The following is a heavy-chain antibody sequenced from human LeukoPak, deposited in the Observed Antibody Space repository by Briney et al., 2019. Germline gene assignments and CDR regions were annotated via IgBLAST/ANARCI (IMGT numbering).Heavy chain of an antibody. V-gene: IGHV3-30*18. CDR2: MSHDGRNT. D-gene: IGHD3-22*01. J-gene: IGHJ4*02. CDR3: AKDSAQLFYDSSGYRFDY. Sequence: GRSLRLSCAASGFTFSSYGMHWVRQAPGKGLEWVAVMSHDGRNTYYADSVKGRFTISRDNSKNTLYLLMNSLRAEDTALYYCAKDSAQLFYDSSGYRFDYWGQGTLVIVSS. CDR1: GFTFSSYG.